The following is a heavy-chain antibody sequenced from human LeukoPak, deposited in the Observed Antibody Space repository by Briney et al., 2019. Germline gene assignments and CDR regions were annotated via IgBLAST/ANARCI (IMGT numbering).Heavy chain of an antibody. CDR2: INSDGSST. CDR1: GFSFSSYW. D-gene: IGHD6-6*01. J-gene: IGHJ4*02. CDR3: AREASIVVRCSDY. Sequence: PGGSLRLSCAASGFSFSSYWMHWVRQAPGKGLEWVSRINSDGSSTTYADSVKGRSSISRDNSKNTLYLQMGSLRAEDMAVYYCAREASIVVRCSDYWGQGTLVTVSS. V-gene: IGHV3-74*01.